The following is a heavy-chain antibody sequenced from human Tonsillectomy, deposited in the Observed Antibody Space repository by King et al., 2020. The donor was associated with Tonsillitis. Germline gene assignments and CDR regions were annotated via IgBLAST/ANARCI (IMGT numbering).Heavy chain of an antibody. CDR1: GFTFSSNS. CDR2: ISSSSYI. V-gene: IGHV3-21*01. CDR3: VRGGGDY. D-gene: IGHD2-15*01. J-gene: IGHJ4*02. Sequence: QLVQSGGGLVKPGGSLRVSCAASGFTFSSNSMNWVRQAPGKGLEWVSSISSSSYIYYADSVKGRFTISRDNAKNSLYLQMNSLRAEDTAVYYCVRGGGDYWGQGTLVTVSS.